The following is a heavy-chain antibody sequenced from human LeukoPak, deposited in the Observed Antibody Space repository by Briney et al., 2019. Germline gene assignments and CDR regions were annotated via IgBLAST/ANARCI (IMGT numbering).Heavy chain of an antibody. CDR2: INHSGST. V-gene: IGHV4-34*01. CDR1: GGSFSGYY. D-gene: IGHD1-1*01. CDR3: ARGRRRTAIPSPYYYYGMNV. Sequence: SETLSLTCAVYGGSFSGYYWSWLRQPPGKGLEWIGEINHSGSTNYNPSLKSRVTISVDTSKNQFSLKLSSVTAADTAVYYCARGRRRTAIPSPYYYYGMNVWGQGTTVTVSS. J-gene: IGHJ6*02.